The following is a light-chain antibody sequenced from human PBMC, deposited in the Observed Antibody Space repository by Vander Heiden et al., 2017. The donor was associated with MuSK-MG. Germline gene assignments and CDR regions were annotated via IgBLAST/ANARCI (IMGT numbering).Light chain of an antibody. CDR2: GAS. Sequence: DTVMTPYSHSLPFSPGGNATINSTSSQHGLYRSNSKNYLAWYQQKPGQPPNLLIYGASTRQSGVPDRFSGSGSGTDFTLTISSLQAEDVAVYYCHQDESNPHTFGQGTKLEIK. CDR1: QHGLYRSNSKNY. CDR3: HQDESNPHT. J-gene: IGKJ2*01. V-gene: IGKV4-1*01.